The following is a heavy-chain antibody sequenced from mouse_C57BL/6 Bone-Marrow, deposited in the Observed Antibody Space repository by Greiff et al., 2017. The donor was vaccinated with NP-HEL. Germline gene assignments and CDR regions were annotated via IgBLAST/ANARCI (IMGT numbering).Heavy chain of an antibody. CDR3: ASPIYYGNPFAY. Sequence: EVKLMESGGGLVQPGGSLKLSCAASGFTFSDYYMYWVRQTPEKRLEWVAYISNGGGSTYYPDTVKGRFTISRDNAKNTLYLQMSRLKSEDTAMYYCASPIYYGNPFAYWGQGTLVTVSA. CDR1: GFTFSDYY. J-gene: IGHJ3*01. V-gene: IGHV5-12*01. CDR2: ISNGGGST. D-gene: IGHD2-1*01.